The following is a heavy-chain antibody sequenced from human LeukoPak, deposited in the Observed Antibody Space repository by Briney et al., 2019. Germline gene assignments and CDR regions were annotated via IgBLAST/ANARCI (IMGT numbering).Heavy chain of an antibody. Sequence: GASVKVSCKASGYTFTSSDINWVRQATGQGLEWMGWMNPNSGNTGYAQKFQGRVTITRNTSISTAYMELSSLRSEDTAVYYCAVNYYDSSGYYYVLFDYWGQGTLVTVSS. CDR2: MNPNSGNT. J-gene: IGHJ4*02. CDR3: AVNYYDSSGYYYVLFDY. D-gene: IGHD3-22*01. CDR1: GYTFTSSD. V-gene: IGHV1-8*03.